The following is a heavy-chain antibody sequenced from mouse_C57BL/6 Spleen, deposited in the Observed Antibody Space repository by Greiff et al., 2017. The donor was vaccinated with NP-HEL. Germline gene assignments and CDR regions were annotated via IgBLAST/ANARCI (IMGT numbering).Heavy chain of an antibody. CDR3: ANIDSSGPYAMDY. V-gene: IGHV2-5*01. CDR2: IWRGGST. D-gene: IGHD3-2*02. Sequence: QVQLQQSGPGLVQPSQSLSITCTVSGFSLTSYGVHWVRQSPGKGLEWLGVIWRGGSTDYNAAFMSRLSITKDNSKSQVFFKMNSLQADDTAIYYCANIDSSGPYAMDYWGQGTSVTVSS. J-gene: IGHJ4*01. CDR1: GFSLTSYG.